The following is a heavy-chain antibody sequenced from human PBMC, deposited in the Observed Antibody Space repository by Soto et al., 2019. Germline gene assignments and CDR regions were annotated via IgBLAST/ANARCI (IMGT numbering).Heavy chain of an antibody. J-gene: IGHJ6*02. Sequence: SVKVSCKASGYTFTSYAMHWVRQAPGQRLEWMGWINAGNGNTKYSQKFQGRVTITRDTSASTAYMELSSLRSEDTAVYYCAFRGAEYDFWSGYSPYYYYYGMDVWGQGTTVTVSS. V-gene: IGHV1-3*01. D-gene: IGHD3-3*01. CDR3: AFRGAEYDFWSGYSPYYYYYGMDV. CDR1: GYTFTSYA. CDR2: INAGNGNT.